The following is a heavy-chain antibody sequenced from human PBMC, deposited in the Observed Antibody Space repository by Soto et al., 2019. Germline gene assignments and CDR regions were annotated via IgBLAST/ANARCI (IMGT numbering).Heavy chain of an antibody. V-gene: IGHV3-7*01. J-gene: IGHJ4*02. CDR3: VAGFDF. Sequence: EEELVESGGGLVQPGGSLRLSCAASGFSFSDYWMSWVRQASGKGLEWVANIKQDGSEENYVDSVKGRFTISRDNAKNSLYLHMNSLRAEDTALYYCVAGFDFWGQGTLVTVSS. CDR1: GFSFSDYW. CDR2: IKQDGSEE. D-gene: IGHD1-1*01.